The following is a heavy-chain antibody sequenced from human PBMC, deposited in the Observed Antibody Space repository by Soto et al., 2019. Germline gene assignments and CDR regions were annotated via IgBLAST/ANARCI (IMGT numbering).Heavy chain of an antibody. CDR2: ISAYNGNT. CDR3: ARGLSGVIALDY. CDR1: GYTFTTYG. V-gene: IGHV1-18*01. D-gene: IGHD2-21*01. Sequence: ASVKVSCKASGYTFTTYGISWVRQAPGQGLEWMGWISAYNGNTNYAQKLQGRVTMTTDTSTTTAYMELRSLRSEDTAVYYCARGLSGVIALDYWGQGTLVTVSS. J-gene: IGHJ4*02.